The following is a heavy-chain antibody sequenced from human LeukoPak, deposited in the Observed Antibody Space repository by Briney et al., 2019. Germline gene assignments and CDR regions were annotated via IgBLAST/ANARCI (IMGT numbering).Heavy chain of an antibody. V-gene: IGHV4-34*12. J-gene: IGHJ5*02. CDR3: ARGPAAVHP. D-gene: IGHD6-13*01. CDR1: GYPLTNHY. Sequence: PSETLSLTCAVYGYPLTNHYWIWIRQPPGKGLEWIGEILHTGSTNYNPSLKSRVTISVDTSKSHFFLNLTSVTAADTAVYYCARGPAAVHPWGQGTLVTVSS. CDR2: ILHTGST.